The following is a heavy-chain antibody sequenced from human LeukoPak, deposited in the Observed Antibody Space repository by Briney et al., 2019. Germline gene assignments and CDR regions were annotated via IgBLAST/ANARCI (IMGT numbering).Heavy chain of an antibody. CDR3: AREGWGIVATKLDYGMDV. V-gene: IGHV1-2*06. CDR1: GYTFTGYY. D-gene: IGHD5-12*01. Sequence: ASVKVSCKASGYTFTGYYMHWVRQAPGQGLEWMGRINPNSGGTNYAQKFQGRVTMTRDTSISTAYMELSRLRSDDTAVYYCAREGWGIVATKLDYGMDVWGQGTTVTVSS. CDR2: INPNSGGT. J-gene: IGHJ6*02.